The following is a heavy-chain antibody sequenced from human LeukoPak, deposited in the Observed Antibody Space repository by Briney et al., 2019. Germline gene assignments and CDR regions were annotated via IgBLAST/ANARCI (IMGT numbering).Heavy chain of an antibody. Sequence: GASVKVSCKASGCTFTMHYIHWLRQPPGQGLEWMGIINPNRGSTSYAQKFQGRVTMTRDTSTSTVYVELSSLRSEDTAVYYCARQDSDYGDNAVFGYWGQGTLVSVSS. J-gene: IGHJ4*02. D-gene: IGHD4-17*01. V-gene: IGHV1-46*01. CDR3: ARQDSDYGDNAVFGY. CDR1: GCTFTMHY. CDR2: INPNRGST.